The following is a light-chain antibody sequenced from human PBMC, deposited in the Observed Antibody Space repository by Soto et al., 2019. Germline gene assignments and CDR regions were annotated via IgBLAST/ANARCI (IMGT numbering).Light chain of an antibody. CDR1: QYIGSN. Sequence: EIVMTQSPATLSVSPGERATLSCRASQYIGSNLAWYQQKPGQAPRLLIYGASTRATGLPARFSGSGSGTEFTLTISSLQSEDFAVYYCEQYNNWPITFGEGTRLVIK. V-gene: IGKV3-15*01. J-gene: IGKJ5*01. CDR2: GAS. CDR3: EQYNNWPIT.